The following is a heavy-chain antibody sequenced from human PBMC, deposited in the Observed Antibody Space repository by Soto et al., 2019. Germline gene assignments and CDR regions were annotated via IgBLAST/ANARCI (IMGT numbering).Heavy chain of an antibody. D-gene: IGHD3-3*01. CDR2: ISGSGGST. Sequence: EVQLLESGGGLVQPGGSLRLSCAASGFTFSIYDMSWVRQAAGKGLEWVSAISGSGGSTYYADSVKGRFTISRDNSKNTLYLQMNSLRAEDTAVYYCAKDRYDFWSGSHYYYYYMDVWGKGTTVTVSS. CDR3: AKDRYDFWSGSHYYYYYMDV. J-gene: IGHJ6*03. V-gene: IGHV3-23*01. CDR1: GFTFSIYD.